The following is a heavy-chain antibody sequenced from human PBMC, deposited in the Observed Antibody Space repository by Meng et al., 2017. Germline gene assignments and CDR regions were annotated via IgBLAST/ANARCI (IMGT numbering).Heavy chain of an antibody. CDR2: INAGNGNT. CDR1: GYTFTSYA. CDR3: ARGIAAAGPY. V-gene: IGHV1-3*01. Sequence: ASVKVSCKASGYTFTSYAMHWVRQAPGQRLEWMGWINAGNGNTKYSQKFQGRVTITRDTSISTAYMELSRLRSDDTAVYYCARGIAAAGPYWGQGTLVTVSS. J-gene: IGHJ4*02. D-gene: IGHD6-13*01.